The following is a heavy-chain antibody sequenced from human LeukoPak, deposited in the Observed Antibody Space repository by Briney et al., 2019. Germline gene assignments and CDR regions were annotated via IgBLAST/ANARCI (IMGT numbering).Heavy chain of an antibody. CDR3: ARLTTVTSWGYYYYYMDV. J-gene: IGHJ6*03. CDR2: IRYDGRNI. D-gene: IGHD4-17*01. V-gene: IGHV3-30*02. CDR1: GFIFSSYG. Sequence: GGSLRLSCAASGFIFSSYGMHWVRQAPGKGLEWVAFIRYDGRNIYYADSVKGRFTISRDNSKNTLYLQMNSLRAEDTAVYYCARLTTVTSWGYYYYYMDVWGKGTTVTISS.